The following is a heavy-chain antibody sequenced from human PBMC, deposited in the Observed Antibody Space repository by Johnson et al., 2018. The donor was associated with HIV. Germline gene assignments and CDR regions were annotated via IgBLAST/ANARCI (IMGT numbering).Heavy chain of an antibody. Sequence: VQLVESGGGLVQPGGSLRLSCAASGFTFNTYWMNWVRQAPGKGLEWVANIKQDGSEKFYVDSVKGRFTISRDNAKSSLYLQLNSLIDGDTAAYYWARAIRTTWYQLDGFDVWCPGTMVTVSS. CDR3: ARAIRTTWYQLDGFDV. V-gene: IGHV3-7*04. CDR2: IKQDGSEK. D-gene: IGHD1-14*01. J-gene: IGHJ3*01. CDR1: GFTFNTYW.